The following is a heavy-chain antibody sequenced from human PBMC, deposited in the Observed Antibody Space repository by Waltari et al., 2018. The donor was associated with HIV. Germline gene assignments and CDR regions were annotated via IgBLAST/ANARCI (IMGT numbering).Heavy chain of an antibody. CDR2: ITWNSGRT. CDR1: GFTFDDYA. V-gene: IGHV3-9*01. J-gene: IGHJ6*02. D-gene: IGHD2-15*01. CDR3: AKSDIDYGMDV. Sequence: EVQLVESGGGLVQPGRSLRFSCAASGFTFDDYAMHWVQQVPGKGLEWVSGITWNSGRTGYADSVKGRFIISRDNAKNSLYLQMNSLRVEDTALYYCAKSDIDYGMDVWGQGTTVTVSS.